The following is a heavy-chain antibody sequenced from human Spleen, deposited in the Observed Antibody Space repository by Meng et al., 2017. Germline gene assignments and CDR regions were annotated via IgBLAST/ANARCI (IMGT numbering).Heavy chain of an antibody. D-gene: IGHD3-16*01. V-gene: IGHV4-39*07. Sequence: LQLQESGAVLVKPSETLSLTCAVSGGSISSGRYYWNWIRQAAGKGLEWIGSVYYSGITYYNPSLESRVTISVDTSKNQFSLKLSSVTAADTAVYYCARDLWELRYKAPFDPWGQGILVTVSS. CDR1: GGSISSGRYY. CDR3: ARDLWELRYKAPFDP. J-gene: IGHJ5*02. CDR2: VYYSGIT.